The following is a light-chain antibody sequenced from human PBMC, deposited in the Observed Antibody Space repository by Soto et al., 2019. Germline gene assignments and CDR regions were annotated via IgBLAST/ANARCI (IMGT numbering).Light chain of an antibody. CDR2: DAS. CDR1: QSISSW. Sequence: DIQMTQSPSTLSASVGDRVTITCRASQSISSWLAWYQQKPGKAPKLLIYDASSLESGVPSRFSGSGSGTEFTLTISSLQPDDFATYYCQQYNSYSPVSSFTFGPGTKVDIK. J-gene: IGKJ3*01. CDR3: QQYNSYSPVSSFT. V-gene: IGKV1-5*01.